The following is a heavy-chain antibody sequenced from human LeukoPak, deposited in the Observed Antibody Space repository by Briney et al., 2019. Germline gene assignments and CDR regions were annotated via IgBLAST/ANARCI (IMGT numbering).Heavy chain of an antibody. CDR1: GASTASHY. CDR3: ATIKRGSTYGYFDF. Sequence: SETLSLTCTVSGASTASHYWTWLRQPPGKELEWIAYVFDTVSTKSNPSLKSRLTLSVDTSKKQLSLRLSSVTAADTAVYYCATIKRGSTYGYFDFWGQGIKVTVSS. D-gene: IGHD5-18*01. CDR2: VFDTVST. V-gene: IGHV4-59*11. J-gene: IGHJ4*02.